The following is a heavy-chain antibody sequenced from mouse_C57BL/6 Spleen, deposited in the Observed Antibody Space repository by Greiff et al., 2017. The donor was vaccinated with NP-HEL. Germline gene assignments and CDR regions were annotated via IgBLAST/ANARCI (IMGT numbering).Heavy chain of an antibody. J-gene: IGHJ4*01. D-gene: IGHD1-1*01. CDR3: ARWYYGSSGDLYAMDY. CDR2: IDPSDSYT. Sequence: QVQLQQPGAELVKPGASVKLSCKASGYTFTSYWMQWVKQRPGQGLEWIGEIDPSDSYTNYNQKFKGKATLTVDTSSSTAYMQLSSLTSEDSAVYYCARWYYGSSGDLYAMDYWGQGTSVTVSS. CDR1: GYTFTSYW. V-gene: IGHV1-50*01.